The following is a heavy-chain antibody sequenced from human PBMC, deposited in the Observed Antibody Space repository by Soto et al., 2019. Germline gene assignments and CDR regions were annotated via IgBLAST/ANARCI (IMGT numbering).Heavy chain of an antibody. Sequence: GSLRLSCAASGFTFSSYSMNWVRQAPGKGLEWVSSISSSSSYIYYADSVKGRFTISRDNAKNSLYLQMNSLRAEDTAVYYCARVPATIVVVVAASADYWGQGTLVTVSS. CDR3: ARVPATIVVVVAASADY. D-gene: IGHD2-15*01. V-gene: IGHV3-21*01. J-gene: IGHJ4*02. CDR2: ISSSSSYI. CDR1: GFTFSSYS.